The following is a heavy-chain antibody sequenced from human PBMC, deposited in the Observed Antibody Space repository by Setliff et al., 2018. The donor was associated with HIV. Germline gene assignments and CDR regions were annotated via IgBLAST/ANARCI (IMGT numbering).Heavy chain of an antibody. CDR1: GYTFTDYF. Sequence: ASVKVSCKSSGYTFTDYFMHVVRQAPGQGLKWVGWISPNNGDTNIPQTFQGRVTMTRDTSIKTAYLEFISLRSADTAWYYCSRHLSTSLASWGQGTLVTVSS. V-gene: IGHV1-2*02. CDR3: SRHLSTSLAS. J-gene: IGHJ5*02. CDR2: ISPNNGDT.